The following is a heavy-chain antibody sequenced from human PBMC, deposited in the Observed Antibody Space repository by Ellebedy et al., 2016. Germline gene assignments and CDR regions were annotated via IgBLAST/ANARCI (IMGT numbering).Heavy chain of an antibody. Sequence: SLKISXAASGFTFENYAMHWVRQVPGKGLEWVSGIDWQSGSIGYADSVKGRFIISRDNAKRSLYLQMISLRADDTALYYCVRGTPSSIWYGAQPGDYWGQGTLVTVSS. CDR2: IDWQSGSI. CDR3: VRGTPSSIWYGAQPGDY. D-gene: IGHD6-13*01. V-gene: IGHV3-9*01. J-gene: IGHJ4*02. CDR1: GFTFENYA.